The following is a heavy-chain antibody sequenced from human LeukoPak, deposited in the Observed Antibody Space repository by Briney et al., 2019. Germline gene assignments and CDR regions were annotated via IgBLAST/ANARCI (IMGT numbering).Heavy chain of an antibody. CDR3: ARHIVVVTAIPVDY. V-gene: IGHV3-30*02. D-gene: IGHD2-21*02. CDR2: IRYDGSNK. Sequence: PGGSLRLSCAASGFTFSSYGIHWVRQAPGKGLEWVAFIRYDGSNKYYADSVKGRFTISRDNSKNTLYLQMNSLRAEDTAVYYCARHIVVVTAIPVDYWGQGTLVTVSS. J-gene: IGHJ4*02. CDR1: GFTFSSYG.